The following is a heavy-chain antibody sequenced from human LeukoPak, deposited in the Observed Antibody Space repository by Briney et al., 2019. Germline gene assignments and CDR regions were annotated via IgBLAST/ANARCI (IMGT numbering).Heavy chain of an antibody. Sequence: SETLSLTCTVSSGSISSYYWSWIRQPAGKGLEWIGRIHTSGSTNYNPSLKNRVTISVDTSKNQFSLKLSSVTAADTAVFYCARDSPGILDYWGQGTLVTVSS. CDR1: SGSISSYY. V-gene: IGHV4-4*07. J-gene: IGHJ4*02. CDR3: ARDSPGILDY. CDR2: IHTSGST. D-gene: IGHD3-10*01.